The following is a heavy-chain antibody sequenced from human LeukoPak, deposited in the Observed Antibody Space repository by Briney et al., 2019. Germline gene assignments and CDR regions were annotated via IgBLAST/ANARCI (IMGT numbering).Heavy chain of an antibody. CDR1: GYSFTNYW. Sequence: GESLKISCKGSGYSFTNYWMGWVRQMPGEGLEWMGIIHPGDSDIRYSPSFQGQVTMSADNSINTAYLQRNSLKASDTAIYYCTRQATLGAISHWGQGTLVTVSS. V-gene: IGHV5-51*01. CDR2: IHPGDSDI. D-gene: IGHD1-26*01. J-gene: IGHJ4*02. CDR3: TRQATLGAISH.